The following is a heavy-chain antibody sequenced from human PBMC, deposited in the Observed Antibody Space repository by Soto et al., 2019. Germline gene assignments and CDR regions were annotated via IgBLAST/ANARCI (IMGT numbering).Heavy chain of an antibody. D-gene: IGHD4-17*01. V-gene: IGHV4-31*03. CDR2: IYYSGST. J-gene: IGHJ1*01. CDR1: GGSIGSGGYY. Sequence: ASETLPLTCTVSGGSIGSGGYYWSWIRQHPGKGLEWIGYIYYSGSTYYNPSLKSRVTISVDTSKNQFSLKLSSVTAADTAVYYCARSRLRTVTTFQHWGQGTLVTVSS. CDR3: ARSRLRTVTTFQH.